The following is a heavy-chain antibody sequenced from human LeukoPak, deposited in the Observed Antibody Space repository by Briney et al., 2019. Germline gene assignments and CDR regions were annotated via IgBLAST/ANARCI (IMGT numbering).Heavy chain of an antibody. CDR1: GYTFTDYS. CDR2: INPNSGGT. D-gene: IGHD2/OR15-2a*01. Sequence: ASVKVSCKASGYTFTDYSMDWVRQAPGQGLEWMGWINPNSGGTNYAQKFQGRVTMTRDTSISTAYMELSRLRSDDTAVYYCARVFNRVYFELWGRGTLVTVSS. V-gene: IGHV1-2*02. J-gene: IGHJ2*01. CDR3: ARVFNRVYFEL.